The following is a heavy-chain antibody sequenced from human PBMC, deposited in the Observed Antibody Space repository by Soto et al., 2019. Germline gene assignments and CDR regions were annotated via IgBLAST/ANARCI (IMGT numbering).Heavy chain of an antibody. Sequence: EVQLVESGGGLVQPGGSLRLSCEASGFSVSGYWMLWVRQDPGKGLLWVARVSPDGGGTSYADSVKGRFTIFRDNAKNTVYLQMNSLRVEDTAVYFCARGRWELLPSDWGQGTLVTVSS. CDR1: GFSVSGYW. V-gene: IGHV3-74*01. CDR2: VSPDGGGT. D-gene: IGHD1-26*01. J-gene: IGHJ4*02. CDR3: ARGRWELLPSD.